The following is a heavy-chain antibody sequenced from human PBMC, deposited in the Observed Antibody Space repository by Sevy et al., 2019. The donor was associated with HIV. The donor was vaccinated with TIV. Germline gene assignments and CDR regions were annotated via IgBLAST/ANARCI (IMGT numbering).Heavy chain of an antibody. J-gene: IGHJ4*02. CDR1: GFTFSKYS. V-gene: IGHV3-23*01. Sequence: GGSLRLSCAASGFTFSKYSMSWVRQPPGKGLEWVSTLSFGCGQINYADSVKGRFTISRDNSKSSVYLQMNNLRPEDTAVYYCAREGCTKPHDYWGQGILVTASS. CDR2: LSFGCGQI. D-gene: IGHD2-8*01. CDR3: AREGCTKPHDY.